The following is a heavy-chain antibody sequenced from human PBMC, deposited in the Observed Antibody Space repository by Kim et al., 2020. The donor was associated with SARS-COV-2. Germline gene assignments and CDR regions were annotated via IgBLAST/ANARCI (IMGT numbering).Heavy chain of an antibody. Sequence: SVKVSCKASGGTFSSYAISWVRQAPGQGLEWMGGIIPIFGTANYAQKFQGRVTITADESTSTAYMELSSLRSEDTAVYYCAREGMGHEAKYFDYWGQGTLVTVSS. CDR3: AREGMGHEAKYFDY. CDR1: GGTFSSYA. CDR2: IIPIFGTA. J-gene: IGHJ4*02. V-gene: IGHV1-69*13. D-gene: IGHD6-13*01.